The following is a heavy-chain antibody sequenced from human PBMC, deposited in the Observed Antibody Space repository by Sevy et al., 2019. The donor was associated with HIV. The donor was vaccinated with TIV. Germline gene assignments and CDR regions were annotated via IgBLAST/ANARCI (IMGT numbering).Heavy chain of an antibody. CDR2: IKQDGSEK. CDR1: GFTFSDYW. D-gene: IGHD3-22*01. Sequence: GGSLRLSCAASGFTFSDYWMNWVRQAPGKGLEWVANIKQDGSEKYYVDSVKGRFTISRDNAKNSLYLQMNSLRVEDTDVYFCAKVGFYYDSSAYDCFDDWGQGTLVTVSS. J-gene: IGHJ4*02. V-gene: IGHV3-7*01. CDR3: AKVGFYYDSSAYDCFDD.